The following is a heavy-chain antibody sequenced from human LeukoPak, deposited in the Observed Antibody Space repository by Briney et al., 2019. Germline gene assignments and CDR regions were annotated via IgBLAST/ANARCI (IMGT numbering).Heavy chain of an antibody. V-gene: IGHV3-30*18. CDR2: ISYDGSNK. CDR3: AKDPRFYGSGSYYLDY. J-gene: IGHJ4*02. Sequence: QAGGSLRLSCAASGFTFSSYGMHWVRQAPGKGLEWVAVISYDGSNKYYADSVKGRFTISRDNSKNTLYLQMNSLRAEDTAVYYCAKDPRFYGSGSYYLDYWGQGTLVTVSS. CDR1: GFTFSSYG. D-gene: IGHD3-10*01.